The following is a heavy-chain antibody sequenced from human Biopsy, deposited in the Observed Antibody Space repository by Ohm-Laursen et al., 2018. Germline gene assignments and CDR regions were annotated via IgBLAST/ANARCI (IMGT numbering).Heavy chain of an antibody. CDR1: GYTFTSHD. CDR3: ARWETTLGRSLDS. CDR2: MSPNTGNT. J-gene: IGHJ4*02. D-gene: IGHD1-26*01. V-gene: IGHV1-8*01. Sequence: VSSVKVSCKASGYTFTSHDINWVRQAPGQGLEWMGWMSPNTGNTVYAQRFQGRVTMTSDTSTGTAYMELTSLTSDDTAVYFCARWETTLGRSLDSWGQGTLVAVSS.